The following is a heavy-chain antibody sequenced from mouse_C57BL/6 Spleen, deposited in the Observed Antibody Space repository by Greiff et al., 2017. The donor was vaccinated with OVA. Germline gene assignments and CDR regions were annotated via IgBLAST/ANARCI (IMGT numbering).Heavy chain of an antibody. V-gene: IGHV1-54*01. J-gene: IGHJ1*03. CDR2: INPGSGGT. Sequence: QVQLQQSGAELVRPGTSVKVSCKASGYAFTNYLIEWVKQRPGQGLEWIGVINPGSGGTNYNEKFKGKATLTADKSSSTAYMQLSSLTSEDSAVYFCARTVVATKDFDVWGTGTTVTVSS. CDR1: GYAFTNYL. D-gene: IGHD1-1*01. CDR3: ARTVVATKDFDV.